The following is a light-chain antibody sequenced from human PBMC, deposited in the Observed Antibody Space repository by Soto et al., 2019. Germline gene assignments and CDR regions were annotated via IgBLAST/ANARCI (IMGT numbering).Light chain of an antibody. V-gene: IGKV3-11*01. CDR3: QQRSNWPPT. Sequence: EIVLTQSPATLSLSPGERATLSCRASQSVSSYLAWYQQKPGKAPRLLIYDASNRATGIPARFSGSGSGTYFTPNISSLEPEDFAVYYCQQRSNWPPTFGGGTKVEIK. CDR1: QSVSSY. CDR2: DAS. J-gene: IGKJ4*01.